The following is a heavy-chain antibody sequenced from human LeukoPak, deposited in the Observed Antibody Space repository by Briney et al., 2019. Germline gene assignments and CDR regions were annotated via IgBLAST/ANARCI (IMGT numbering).Heavy chain of an antibody. CDR2: ISSSSSYI. J-gene: IGHJ4*02. CDR3: WSEIQDSSSSDY. D-gene: IGHD6-6*01. CDR1: GFTFSSYS. Sequence: PGGSLRLSCAASGFTFSSYSMNWVRQAPGKGLEWVSSISSSSSYIYYADSVKGRFTISRDNAKNSLYLQMNSLRAEDTAVYYCWSEIQDSSSSDYWGQGTLVTVSS. V-gene: IGHV3-21*01.